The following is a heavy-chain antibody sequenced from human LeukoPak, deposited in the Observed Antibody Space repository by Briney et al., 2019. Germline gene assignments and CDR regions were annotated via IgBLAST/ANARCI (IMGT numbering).Heavy chain of an antibody. CDR2: IYYSGST. CDR1: GGSISSSSYY. CDR3: ARQTTYVKNWFDP. D-gene: IGHD3-10*02. J-gene: IGHJ5*02. V-gene: IGHV4-39*01. Sequence: SETLSLTCTVSGGSISSSSYYWGWIRQPPGKGLEWIGSIYYSGSTYYNPPLKSRVTISVDTSKNQFSLKLSSVTAADTAVYYCARQTTYVKNWFDPWGQGTLVTVSS.